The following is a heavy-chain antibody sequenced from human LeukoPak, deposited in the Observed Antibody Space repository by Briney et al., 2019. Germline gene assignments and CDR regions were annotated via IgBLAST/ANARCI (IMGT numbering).Heavy chain of an antibody. CDR1: GFTFSSYE. D-gene: IGHD1-14*01. J-gene: IGHJ3*02. Sequence: GGSLRLSCAASGFTFSSYEMNWVRQAPGKGLEWVSYISSSGSTIYYADSVKGRFTISRDNAKNSLYLQMNSLRAEDTAVYYCARDQNLLYAFDIWGQGTMVTVSS. V-gene: IGHV3-48*03. CDR3: ARDQNLLYAFDI. CDR2: ISSSGSTI.